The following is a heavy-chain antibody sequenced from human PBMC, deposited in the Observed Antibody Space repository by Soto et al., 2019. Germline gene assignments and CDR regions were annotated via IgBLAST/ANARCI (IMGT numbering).Heavy chain of an antibody. CDR1: VFTSSG. CDR2: ISTHNGNT. Sequence: ASAKVSCKASVFTSSGISWVRQAPGQRLEWMGWISTHNGNTIYAQKFQGRVIMTMDTSTTTVYMELRSLRPDDTAVYLCAREGILGLFDAYDLWGQGTMVT. V-gene: IGHV1-18*04. J-gene: IGHJ3*01. CDR3: AREGILGLFDAYDL. D-gene: IGHD3-3*01.